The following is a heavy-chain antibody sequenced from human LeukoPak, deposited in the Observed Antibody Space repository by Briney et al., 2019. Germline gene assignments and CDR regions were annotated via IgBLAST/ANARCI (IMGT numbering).Heavy chain of an antibody. CDR1: GFIFSSYA. Sequence: GGSLRLSCAASGFIFSSYAMTWVRQAPGKGLEWVSSISGSGGRPYYADSVKGRFTISRDNSKNTLYLQMNSLRAEDTAVYYCAKGYDASAFDIWGQGTMVTVSS. CDR3: AKGYDASAFDI. D-gene: IGHD3-3*01. CDR2: ISGSGGRP. V-gene: IGHV3-23*01. J-gene: IGHJ3*02.